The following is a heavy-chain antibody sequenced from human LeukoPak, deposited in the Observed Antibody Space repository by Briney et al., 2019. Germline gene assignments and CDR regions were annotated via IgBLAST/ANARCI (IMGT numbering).Heavy chain of an antibody. J-gene: IGHJ3*02. CDR2: ISSSSSYI. Sequence: PGGSLRLSCAASGFTFSSYSMNWVRQAPGKGLEWVSSISSSSSYIYYADSVKGRFTISRDNAKNSLYLQMDSLRAEDTAVYYCARGLFDDAFDIWGQGTMVTVSS. D-gene: IGHD3-16*01. CDR1: GFTFSSYS. V-gene: IGHV3-21*01. CDR3: ARGLFDDAFDI.